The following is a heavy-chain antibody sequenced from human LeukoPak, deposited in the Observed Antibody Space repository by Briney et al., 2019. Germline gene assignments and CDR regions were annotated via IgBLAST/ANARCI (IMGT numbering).Heavy chain of an antibody. V-gene: IGHV3-11*05. CDR1: GFTFSDHY. CDR3: ARGARYSGSYYDY. Sequence: PGGSLRLSCAASGFTFSDHYMSWIRQAPGKGLEWVSYISSSSYTVYADSVKGRFTISRDNAKSSLYLQMNSLRAEDTAVYYCARGARYSGSYYDYWGQGTLVTVSS. J-gene: IGHJ4*02. D-gene: IGHD1-26*01. CDR2: ISSSSYT.